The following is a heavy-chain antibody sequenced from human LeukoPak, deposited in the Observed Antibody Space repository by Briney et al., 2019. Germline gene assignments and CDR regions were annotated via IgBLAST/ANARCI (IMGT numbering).Heavy chain of an antibody. Sequence: PGGSLRLSCAASGFTFITYGMNWVRQAPGKGLEWEAFIRYDGINKYYADSVKGRFIISRDNSKNTLYLQMNSLRAEDTAVYYCAKDGVYYGSAPYYFDYWGQGTLVTVSS. CDR3: AKDGVYYGSAPYYFDY. J-gene: IGHJ4*02. V-gene: IGHV3-30*02. CDR1: GFTFITYG. D-gene: IGHD3-10*01. CDR2: IRYDGINK.